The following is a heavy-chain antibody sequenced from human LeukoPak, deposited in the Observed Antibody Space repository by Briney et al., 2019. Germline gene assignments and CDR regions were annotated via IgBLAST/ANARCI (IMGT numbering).Heavy chain of an antibody. Sequence: GGSLRLSCAASGFTFSAYEMNWVGQAPGKGREGVSGISGRGGATYYADSVKGRFTVSRDDPHNTLYLQMNSVRAEDTAVYFCARGGVDHYGSGTYYLMYYFDHWGQGALVTVSS. J-gene: IGHJ4*02. CDR2: ISGRGGAT. CDR3: ARGGVDHYGSGTYYLMYYFDH. D-gene: IGHD3-10*01. CDR1: GFTFSAYE. V-gene: IGHV3-23*01.